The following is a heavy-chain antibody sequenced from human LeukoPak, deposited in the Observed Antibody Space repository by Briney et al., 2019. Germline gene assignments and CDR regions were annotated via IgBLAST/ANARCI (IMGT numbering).Heavy chain of an antibody. CDR1: GYPFTTYE. Sequence: ASVKVSCKTSGYPFTTYEINWVRQAAGQGLEWMGWVHPDSGNTDYAQKFQGRVTMTRDTSISTAYMEPSSLRSDDTAVYFCARGPRNDPWGQGTLVTVSS. J-gene: IGHJ5*02. CDR3: ARGPRNDP. V-gene: IGHV1-8*01. D-gene: IGHD1-14*01. CDR2: VHPDSGNT.